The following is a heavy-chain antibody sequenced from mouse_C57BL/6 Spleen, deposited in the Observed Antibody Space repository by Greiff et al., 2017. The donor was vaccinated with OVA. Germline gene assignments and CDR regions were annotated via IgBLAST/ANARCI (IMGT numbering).Heavy chain of an antibody. V-gene: IGHV3-6*01. CDR3: AREENYDYDMDY. CDR2: ISYDGSN. CDR1: GYSITSGYY. Sequence: EVQLMESGPGLVKPSQSLSLTCSVTGYSITSGYYWNWIRQFPGNKLEWMGYISYDGSNNYNPSLKNRISITRDTSKNQFFLKLNSVTTEDTATYYCAREENYDYDMDYWGQGTSVTVSS. D-gene: IGHD2-4*01. J-gene: IGHJ4*01.